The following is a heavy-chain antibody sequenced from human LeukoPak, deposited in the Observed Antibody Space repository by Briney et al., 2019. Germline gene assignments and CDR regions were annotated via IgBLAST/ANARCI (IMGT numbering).Heavy chain of an antibody. CDR3: AKNRRVEATPVDY. V-gene: IGHV3-23*01. CDR1: GFTFWTYA. D-gene: IGHD2-15*01. Sequence: GASLRLSCEASGFTFWTYAMTWVRQAPGKGLEWVSTLNGTGGSTYYADSVKGRFTISRDNSENTLFLQMNSLKAEDTAIYYCAKNRRVEATPVDYWGQGTLVTVSS. J-gene: IGHJ4*02. CDR2: LNGTGGST.